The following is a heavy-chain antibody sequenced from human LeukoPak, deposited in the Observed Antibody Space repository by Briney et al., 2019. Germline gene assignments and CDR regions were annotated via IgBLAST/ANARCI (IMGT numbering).Heavy chain of an antibody. CDR2: LYSRGRT. J-gene: IGHJ4*02. V-gene: IGHV4-30-4*01. D-gene: IGHD3-22*01. Sequence: PSETLCFTGTVSGGSISSGDYYWRWIRQPPGKGLEWIGYLYSRGRTYYNPSLKSRVTISVDTSKNQFSLKLSSVTAADTAVYDCARVNDSSGYSNYFDYWGQGTLVTVSS. CDR3: ARVNDSSGYSNYFDY. CDR1: GGSISSGDYY.